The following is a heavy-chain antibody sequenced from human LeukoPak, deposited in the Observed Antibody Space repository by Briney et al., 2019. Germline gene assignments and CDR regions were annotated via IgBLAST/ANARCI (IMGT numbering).Heavy chain of an antibody. CDR3: ARDSMTTVTDY. Sequence: GGSLRLSCAASGFTFDDYGMNWVRQAPGKGLEWVSSISSSSSYIYYADSVKGRFTISRDNAKNSLYLQMNSLRAEDTAVYYCARDSMTTVTDYWGQGTLVTVSS. D-gene: IGHD4-17*01. J-gene: IGHJ4*02. CDR1: GFTFDDYG. CDR2: ISSSSSYI. V-gene: IGHV3-21*01.